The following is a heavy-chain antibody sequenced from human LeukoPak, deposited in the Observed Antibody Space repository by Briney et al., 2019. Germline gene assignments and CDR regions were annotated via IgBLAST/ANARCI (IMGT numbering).Heavy chain of an antibody. V-gene: IGHV4-31*03. D-gene: IGHD6-13*01. CDR2: IYYSGST. J-gene: IGHJ4*02. CDR1: GGSISSGGYY. Sequence: SETLSLTCTVSGGSISSGGYYWSWIRRHPGKGLEWIGYIYYSGSTYYNPSLKSRVTIPVDTSKNQFSLKLSSVTAADTAVYYCARWYSSSWYFDYWGQGTLVTVSS. CDR3: ARWYSSSWYFDY.